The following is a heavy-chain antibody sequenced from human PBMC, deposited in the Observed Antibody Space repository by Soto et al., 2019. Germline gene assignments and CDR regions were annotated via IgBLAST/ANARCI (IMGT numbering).Heavy chain of an antibody. Sequence: ASVKVSCKASGYTFTSYGISWVRQAPGQGLEWMGWISAYNGNTNYAQNLQGRVTMTTDTSTSTAYMELRSLRSDDTAVYYCARDAIAAAGTGDNYYYSMEGWGQGTTVTV. D-gene: IGHD6-13*01. CDR1: GYTFTSYG. CDR3: ARDAIAAAGTGDNYYYSMEG. CDR2: ISAYNGNT. V-gene: IGHV1-18*01. J-gene: IGHJ6*02.